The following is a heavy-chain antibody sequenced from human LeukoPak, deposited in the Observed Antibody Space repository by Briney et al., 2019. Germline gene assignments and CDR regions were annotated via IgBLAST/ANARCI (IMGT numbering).Heavy chain of an antibody. Sequence: SETLSLTCTVSGGSISSGSYYWSWIRQPAGKGLEWIGHICISGSTNYNPSLKSRVTISVDTSKNQFSLKLSSVTAADTAVYYCARDGGYEGNWFDPWGQGTLVTVSS. J-gene: IGHJ5*02. V-gene: IGHV4-61*09. CDR1: GGSISSGSYY. D-gene: IGHD5-12*01. CDR2: ICISGST. CDR3: ARDGGYEGNWFDP.